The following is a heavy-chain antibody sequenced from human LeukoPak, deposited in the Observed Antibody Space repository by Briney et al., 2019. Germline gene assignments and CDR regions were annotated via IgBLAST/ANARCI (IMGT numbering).Heavy chain of an antibody. V-gene: IGHV4-39*07. CDR1: GGSISSNSYY. Sequence: PSETLSLTCAVSGGSISSNSYYWGWIRQPPGKGLEWIGSIYYSGSTYYNPSLKSRVTISVDTSKNQFSLKLSSVTAADTAVYYCARAQVFNWFDPWGQGTLVTVSS. CDR2: IYYSGST. D-gene: IGHD3-10*01. J-gene: IGHJ5*02. CDR3: ARAQVFNWFDP.